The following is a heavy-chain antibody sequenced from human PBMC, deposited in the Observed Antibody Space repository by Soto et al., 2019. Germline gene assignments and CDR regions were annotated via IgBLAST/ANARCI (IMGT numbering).Heavy chain of an antibody. D-gene: IGHD3-10*01. CDR1: GFTFSSYC. Sequence: EVQLVESGGGLVQPGGSLRLSCAASGFTFSSYCMSWVRQAPGKGLEWVANIKQDGSEKYYVDSVKGRFTISRDNAKNSLYLQMNSLRAEDTAVYYCARGGLLWFGELCWFDPWGQGTLVTVSS. V-gene: IGHV3-7*01. CDR3: ARGGLLWFGELCWFDP. J-gene: IGHJ5*02. CDR2: IKQDGSEK.